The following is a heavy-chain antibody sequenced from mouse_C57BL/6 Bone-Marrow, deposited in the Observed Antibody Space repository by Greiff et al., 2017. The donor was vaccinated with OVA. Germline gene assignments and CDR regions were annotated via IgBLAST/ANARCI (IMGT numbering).Heavy chain of an antibody. V-gene: IGHV6-3*01. CDR1: GFTFSNYW. CDR3: TKVTGTGDYYAMDY. J-gene: IGHJ4*01. CDR2: IRLKSDNYAT. Sequence: VQLKESGGGLVQPGGSMKLSCVASGFTFSNYWMNWVRQSPEKGLEWVAQIRLKSDNYATHYAESVKGRFTISRDDSKSSVYLQMNNLRAEDTGIYYCTKVTGTGDYYAMDYWGQGTSVTVSS. D-gene: IGHD4-1*01.